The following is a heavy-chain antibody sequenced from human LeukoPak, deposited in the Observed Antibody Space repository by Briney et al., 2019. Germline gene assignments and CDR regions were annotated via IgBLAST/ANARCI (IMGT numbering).Heavy chain of an antibody. V-gene: IGHV3-23*01. CDR2: ISGSGGST. J-gene: IGHJ4*02. D-gene: IGHD1-7*01. Sequence: GGSLRLSCAASGFTFSSYAMSWVRQAPGKGLEWVSAISGSGGSTYYADSVKGRFTISRDNSKNTLYLQMNSLRAEDTAVYYCARGRGYNWNYGYFDYWGQGTLVTVSS. CDR1: GFTFSSYA. CDR3: ARGRGYNWNYGYFDY.